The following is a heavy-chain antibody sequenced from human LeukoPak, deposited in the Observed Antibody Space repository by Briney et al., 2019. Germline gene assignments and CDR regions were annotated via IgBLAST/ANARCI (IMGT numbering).Heavy chain of an antibody. CDR3: ARLYYYGSGSYYMFYYYYYMDV. CDR1: GYTFTSYG. J-gene: IGHJ6*03. CDR2: ISTYNGNT. Sequence: ASVKVSCKASGYTFTSYGISWVRQAPGQGLEWMGWISTYNGNTNYAQKLQGRVTMTTDTSTSTAYMELRSLRSDDTAVYYCARLYYYGSGSYYMFYYYYYMDVWGKGTTVTVSS. D-gene: IGHD3-10*01. V-gene: IGHV1-18*01.